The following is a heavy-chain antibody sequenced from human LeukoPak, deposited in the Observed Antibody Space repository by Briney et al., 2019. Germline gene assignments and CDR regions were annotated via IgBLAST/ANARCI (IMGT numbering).Heavy chain of an antibody. CDR1: GGSTSSYY. CDR3: ASLNEGSLDP. CDR2: IYTSGST. J-gene: IGHJ5*02. Sequence: PSETLSLTCTVSGGSTSSYYWSWIRQPAGKGLEWVGRIYTSGSTIYNPSLKGRVTISMDTSNNQFSLKLSSVTAADTAVYYCASLNEGSLDPWGQGTLVTVSS. D-gene: IGHD1-1*01. V-gene: IGHV4-4*07.